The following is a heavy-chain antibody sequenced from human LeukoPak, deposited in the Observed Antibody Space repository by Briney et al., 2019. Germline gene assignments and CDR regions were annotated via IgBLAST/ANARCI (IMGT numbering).Heavy chain of an antibody. V-gene: IGHV3-23*01. CDR1: GFTFSSYA. CDR2: GSSSDGST. J-gene: IGHJ4*02. CDR3: AKTLHYGHFGKFDS. Sequence: PGGSLRLSCVASGFTFSSYAMNWVRQAPGKGLEWVSAGSSSDGSTYYADSVKGRSTISRDNSKNTVYLQMNSLRAEDTAVYYCAKTLHYGHFGKFDSWGQGTLVTVSS. D-gene: IGHD4-17*01.